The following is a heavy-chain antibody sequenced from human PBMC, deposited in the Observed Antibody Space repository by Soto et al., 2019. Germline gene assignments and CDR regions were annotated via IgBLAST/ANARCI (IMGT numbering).Heavy chain of an antibody. V-gene: IGHV3-21*01. J-gene: IGHJ4*02. D-gene: IGHD6-19*01. Sequence: PGGSLRLSCAASGVTFSSYAMNWVRQTQEKGLEWVSSISSTSSYTHYSDSVKGRFTISRDNANNSLFLQMNSLRAEDTATYYCARDLALAGNYWGQGVLVTVSS. CDR2: ISSTSSYT. CDR3: ARDLALAGNY. CDR1: GVTFSSYA.